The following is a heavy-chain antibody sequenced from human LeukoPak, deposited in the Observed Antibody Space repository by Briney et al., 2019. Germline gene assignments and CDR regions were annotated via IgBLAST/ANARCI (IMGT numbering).Heavy chain of an antibody. CDR1: GGSISSYY. D-gene: IGHD3-22*01. CDR2: IYTSGST. CDR3: ARETPYYYDSSGYYSEYNWFDP. V-gene: IGHV4-4*07. Sequence: SETLSLTCTVSGGSISSYYWSWIRQPAGKGLEWIGRIYTSGSTNYNPSLKSRATMSVDTSKNQFSLKLSSETAADTAVYYCARETPYYYDSSGYYSEYNWFDPWGQGTLVTVSS. J-gene: IGHJ5*02.